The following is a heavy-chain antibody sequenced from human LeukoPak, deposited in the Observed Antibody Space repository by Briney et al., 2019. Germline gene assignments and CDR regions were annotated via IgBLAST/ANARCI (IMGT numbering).Heavy chain of an antibody. D-gene: IGHD6-13*01. CDR2: IIPIFGTA. CDR3: ASAPEAYSSSGYYFDY. V-gene: IGHV1-69*05. CDR1: GGTFSSYA. J-gene: IGHJ4*02. Sequence: ASVTVSCKASGGTFSSYAISWVRQAPGQGLEWMGGIIPIFGTANYAQKFRGRVTITTDESTSTAYMELSSLRSEDTAVYYCASAPEAYSSSGYYFDYWGQGTLVTVSS.